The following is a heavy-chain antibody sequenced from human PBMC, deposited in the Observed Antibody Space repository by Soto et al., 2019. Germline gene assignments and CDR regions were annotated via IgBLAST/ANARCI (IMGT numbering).Heavy chain of an antibody. V-gene: IGHV3-33*01. D-gene: IGHD4-17*01. CDR3: AREPTVTTFAYFDY. CDR2: IWYDGSNK. J-gene: IGHJ4*02. CDR1: GFTFSSYG. Sequence: GGSLRLSCAASGFTFSSYGMHWVRQAPGKGLEWVAVIWYDGSNKYYADSVKGRFIISRDNSKNTLYLQMNSLRAEDTAVYYCAREPTVTTFAYFDYWGQGTLVTVSS.